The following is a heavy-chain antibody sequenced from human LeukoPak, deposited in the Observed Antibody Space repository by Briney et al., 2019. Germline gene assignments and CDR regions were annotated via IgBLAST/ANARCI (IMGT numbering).Heavy chain of an antibody. J-gene: IGHJ4*02. Sequence: SETLSLTCTVSGGSISSSSYYWGWLRQPPGTGLEWIGEINHSGSTNYNPSLKSRVTISVDTSKNQFSLKLSSVTAADTAVYYCARRRRLMNFIDYWGQGTLVTVSS. CDR2: INHSGST. CDR1: GGSISSSSYY. D-gene: IGHD2-8*01. V-gene: IGHV4-39*07. CDR3: ARRRRLMNFIDY.